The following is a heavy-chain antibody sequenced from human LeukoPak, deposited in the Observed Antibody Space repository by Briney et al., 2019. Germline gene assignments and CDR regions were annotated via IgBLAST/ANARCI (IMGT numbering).Heavy chain of an antibody. J-gene: IGHJ4*02. V-gene: IGHV4-31*03. CDR3: ARSLSTTGLR. CDR2: IYYSGST. Sequence: SETLSLTCTVSGGSISSGGYYWSWIRQHPGKGLEWIGYIYYSGSTYYNPSLKSRVTISVDTSKNQFSLKLSSVTAADTAVYYCARSLSTTGLRWGQGTLVTVSS. CDR1: GGSISSGGYY. D-gene: IGHD1-1*01.